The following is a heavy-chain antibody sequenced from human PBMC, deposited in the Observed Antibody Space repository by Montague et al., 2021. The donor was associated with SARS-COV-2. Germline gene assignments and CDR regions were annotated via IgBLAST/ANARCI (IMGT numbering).Heavy chain of an antibody. CDR3: ARVFPRWLQFDPYFDY. CDR2: IYYSGST. CDR1: GGSISSYY. Sequence: SENLSLTCTVSGGSISSYYWSWIRQPPGKGLEWTGYIYYSGSTNYNPSLKSRVTISVDTSKNQFSLKLSSVTAADTAVYYCARVFPRWLQFDPYFDYWGQGTLVTVSS. D-gene: IGHD5-24*01. J-gene: IGHJ4*02. V-gene: IGHV4-59*01.